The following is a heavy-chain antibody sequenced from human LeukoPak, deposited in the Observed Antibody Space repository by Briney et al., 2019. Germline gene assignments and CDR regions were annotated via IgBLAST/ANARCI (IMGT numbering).Heavy chain of an antibody. J-gene: IGHJ6*03. CDR1: GYTFTSYG. CDR3: AGSQLLRPDKYYYHYYMDV. Sequence: SVKVSRKASGYTFTSYGISWVRQAPGQGLEWMGGIIPIFGTANYAQKFQGRVTITADKSTSTAYMELSSLRSEDTAVYYCAGSQLLRPDKYYYHYYMDVWGKGTTVTVSS. CDR2: IIPIFGTA. D-gene: IGHD1-26*01. V-gene: IGHV1-69*06.